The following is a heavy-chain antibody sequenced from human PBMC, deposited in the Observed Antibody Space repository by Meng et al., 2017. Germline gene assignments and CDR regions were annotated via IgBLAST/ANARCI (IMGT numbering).Heavy chain of an antibody. V-gene: IGHV3-53*02. Sequence: EVRREETGGCWVQSGGSLRLSCTASGCSGTTSYMSWVRQAPGKGLEWVSVIYSGGSTYYADSVKGRFSISRDNSKNTLYLQMNSLRAEDTAVYFCARDSSSGWYHDYWGQGTLVTVSS. CDR2: IYSGGST. CDR3: ARDSSSGWYHDY. CDR1: GCSGTTSY. J-gene: IGHJ4*02. D-gene: IGHD6-19*01.